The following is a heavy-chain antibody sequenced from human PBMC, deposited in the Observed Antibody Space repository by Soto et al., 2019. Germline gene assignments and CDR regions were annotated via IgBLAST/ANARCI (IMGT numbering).Heavy chain of an antibody. Sequence: SETLSLTCGVSGGTVASSHWWRWVRQSPGGGLEWIGNVYHTGDTNFNPSLQSRVTISVDKSNNQFSLRLNSLTAADTAVYFCAREIVTAGGNNYFDPWGPGTLVTVSS. V-gene: IGHV4-4*02. D-gene: IGHD2-21*02. CDR2: VYHTGDT. CDR3: AREIVTAGGNNYFDP. J-gene: IGHJ5*02. CDR1: GGTVASSHW.